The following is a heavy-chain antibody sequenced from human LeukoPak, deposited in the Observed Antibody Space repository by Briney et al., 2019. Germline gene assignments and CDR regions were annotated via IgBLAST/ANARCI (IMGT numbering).Heavy chain of an antibody. CDR1: GYTFTGYY. CDR2: INPNSGGT. V-gene: IGHV1-2*06. CDR3: ARPQYSSGWYYFDS. D-gene: IGHD6-13*01. J-gene: IGHJ4*02. Sequence: ASVKVSCKASGYTFTGYYMHWVRQAPGQGLEWMGRINPNSGGTNYAQKFQGRVTMTRDTSISTAYMELSRLRSDDTAAYYCARPQYSSGWYYFDSWGQGTLVTVSS.